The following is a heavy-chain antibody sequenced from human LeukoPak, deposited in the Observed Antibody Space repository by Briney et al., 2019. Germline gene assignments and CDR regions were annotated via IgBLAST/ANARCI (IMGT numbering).Heavy chain of an antibody. CDR2: INPSGGST. J-gene: IGHJ4*02. CDR3: ARARYCSGGSCYRYYFDY. V-gene: IGHV1-46*01. D-gene: IGHD2-15*01. CDR1: GYPFTSYY. Sequence: GASVKVSCKASGYPFTSYYMHWVRQAPGQGLEWMGIINPSGGSTSYAQKFQGRVTMTRDTSTSTVYMELSSLRSEDTAVYYCARARYCSGGSCYRYYFDYWGQGTLVTVSS.